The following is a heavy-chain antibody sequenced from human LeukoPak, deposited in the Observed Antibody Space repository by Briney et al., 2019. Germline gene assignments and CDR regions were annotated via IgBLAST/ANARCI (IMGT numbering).Heavy chain of an antibody. CDR3: ARGPYKYVISANPDY. V-gene: IGHV3-48*01. J-gene: IGHJ4*02. CDR1: GFIVRRNY. CDR2: ISSIGATI. D-gene: IGHD1-1*01. Sequence: GGSLRLSCAASGFIVRRNYMSWVRQAPGKGLEWVSYISSIGATIYYADSVKGRFTISRDNAKNSLFLQMNSLRAEDTAVYYCARGPYKYVISANPDYWGQGTLVTVSS.